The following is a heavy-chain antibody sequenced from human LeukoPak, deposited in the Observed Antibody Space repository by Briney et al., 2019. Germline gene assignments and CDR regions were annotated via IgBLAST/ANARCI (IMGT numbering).Heavy chain of an antibody. D-gene: IGHD1-26*01. CDR2: IYYSGST. CDR3: ARGRSNYYGMDV. V-gene: IGHV4-39*07. CDR1: GGSISSSSYY. Sequence: KASETLSLTCTVSGGSISSSSYYWGWIRQPPGKGLEWIGSIYYSGSTYYNPSLKSRVTMSVDTSKNLFSLKVSSVTAADTAVYYCARGRSNYYGMDVWGQGTTVTVSS. J-gene: IGHJ6*02.